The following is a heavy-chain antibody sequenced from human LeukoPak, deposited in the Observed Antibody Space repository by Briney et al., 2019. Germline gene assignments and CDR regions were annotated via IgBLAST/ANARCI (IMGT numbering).Heavy chain of an antibody. D-gene: IGHD3-3*01. V-gene: IGHV3-23*01. CDR3: AKEKTTYYDFWSGYQQPFDY. CDR2: ISGSGGST. CDR1: GFTFSSYA. J-gene: IGHJ4*02. Sequence: GGSLRLSCAASGFTFSSYAMSWVRQAPGEGLEWVSAISGSGGSTYYADSVKGRFTISRDNSKNTLYLQMNSLRAEDTAVYYCAKEKTTYYDFWSGYQQPFDYWGQGTLVTVSS.